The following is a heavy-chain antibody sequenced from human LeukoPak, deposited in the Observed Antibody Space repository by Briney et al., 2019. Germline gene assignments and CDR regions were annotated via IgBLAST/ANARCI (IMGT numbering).Heavy chain of an antibody. J-gene: IGHJ4*02. V-gene: IGHV3-33*01. CDR2: IWYDGSNK. CDR1: GFTFSSYG. CDR3: ARDRGYRSSSWYYFDY. Sequence: PGRSLRLSCAASGFTFSSYGMHWVRQAPGKGLEWVAVIWYDGSNKYYADSVKGRFTISRDNSKNTLYLQMNSLRAEDTALYYCARDRGYRSSSWYYFDYWGQGTLVTVSS. D-gene: IGHD6-13*01.